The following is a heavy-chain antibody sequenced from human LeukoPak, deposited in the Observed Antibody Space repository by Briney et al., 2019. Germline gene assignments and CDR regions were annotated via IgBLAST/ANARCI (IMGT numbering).Heavy chain of an antibody. CDR1: GGSISSYY. Sequence: PSETLPLTCTVSGGSISSYYWSWIRQPAGKGLEWIGRIYTSGSTNYNPSLKSRVTMSVDTSKNQFSLKLSSVTAADTAVYYCAREDIVVVPAALAGHYWYFDLWGRGTLVTVSS. J-gene: IGHJ2*01. D-gene: IGHD2-2*01. V-gene: IGHV4-4*07. CDR3: AREDIVVVPAALAGHYWYFDL. CDR2: IYTSGST.